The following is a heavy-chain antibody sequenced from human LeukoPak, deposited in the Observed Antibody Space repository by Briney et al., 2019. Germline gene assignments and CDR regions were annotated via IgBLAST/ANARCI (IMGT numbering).Heavy chain of an antibody. CDR2: IYHSGST. D-gene: IGHD1-26*01. J-gene: IGHJ4*02. CDR1: GGSISSSNW. Sequence: PSETLSLTCAVSGGSISSSNWWSWVRQPPGKGLEWIGEIYHSGSTNYNPSLKSRVTISVDKSKNQFSLKLSSVTAADTAVYYCARIGNNVGATNFDYWGQGTLVTVSS. V-gene: IGHV4-4*02. CDR3: ARIGNNVGATNFDY.